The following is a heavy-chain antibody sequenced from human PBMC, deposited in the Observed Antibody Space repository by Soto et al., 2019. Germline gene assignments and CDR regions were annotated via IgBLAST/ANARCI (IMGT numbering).Heavy chain of an antibody. CDR1: GGSISSSSYY. CDR3: ASGGGIYYDFWSGYWTFDY. D-gene: IGHD3-3*01. V-gene: IGHV4-39*01. CDR2: IYYSGST. Sequence: QLQLQESGPGLVKPSETLSLTCTVSGGSISSSSYYWGWIRQPPGKGLEWIGSIYYSGSTYYNPYLKSRVTISVDTSKNQFSLKLSSVTAADTAVYYCASGGGIYYDFWSGYWTFDYWGQGTLVTVSS. J-gene: IGHJ4*02.